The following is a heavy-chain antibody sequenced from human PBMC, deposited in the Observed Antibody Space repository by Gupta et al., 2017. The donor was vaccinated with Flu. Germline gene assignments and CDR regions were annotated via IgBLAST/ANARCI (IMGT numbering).Heavy chain of an antibody. Sequence: GFTFSDFYMSGVRQSPGKGLEWVSFISNSGTTIYYADSVKGRFTISRDNAKNSLYLQMNSLRADDTAVYYCARQGVRFFDLWGRGTLVTVSS. J-gene: IGHJ2*01. V-gene: IGHV3-11*01. CDR1: GFTFSDFY. CDR2: ISNSGTTI. D-gene: IGHD3-3*01. CDR3: ARQGVRFFDL.